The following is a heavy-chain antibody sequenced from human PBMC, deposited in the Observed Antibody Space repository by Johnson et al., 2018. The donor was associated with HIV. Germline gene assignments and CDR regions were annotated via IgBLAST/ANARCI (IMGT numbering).Heavy chain of an antibody. CDR3: ARDRTGGSYLDDAFDI. V-gene: IGHV3-30*03. J-gene: IGHJ3*02. CDR1: GLSFSNFG. CDR2: ISYDGSDK. D-gene: IGHD1-26*01. Sequence: QVKLVESGGGVVQPGKSLRLSCVASGLSFSNFGIHWVRQAPGKGPEWVAVISYDGSDKYYADSVKGRFTISRDNAKNSLYLQMNSLRAEDTALYYCARDRTGGSYLDDAFDIWGQGTMVSVSS.